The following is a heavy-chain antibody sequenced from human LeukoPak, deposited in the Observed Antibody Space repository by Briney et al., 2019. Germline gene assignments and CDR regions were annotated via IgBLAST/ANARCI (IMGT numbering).Heavy chain of an antibody. CDR2: MNPQSGNT. D-gene: IGHD4-11*01. V-gene: IGHV1-8*03. CDR3: ARGPNYSNFGSAYTSYIEM. J-gene: IGHJ6*03. Sequence: ASVKVSFTPAGYMFTNYDINRVRHAPGQGLEWMGWMNPQSGNTGYAQKFRGRVTITRDTCITTAYMELSSLRSEDTAVYYCARGPNYSNFGSAYTSYIEMWGERATVTVSS. CDR1: GYMFTNYD.